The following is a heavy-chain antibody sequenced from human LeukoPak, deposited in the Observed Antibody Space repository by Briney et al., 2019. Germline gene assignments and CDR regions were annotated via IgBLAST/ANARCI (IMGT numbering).Heavy chain of an antibody. CDR1: GYSISNGYY. J-gene: IGHJ4*02. D-gene: IGHD1-1*01. CDR3: AGGHHWNDDYYFDY. CDR2: LYHSDSA. V-gene: IGHV4-38-2*01. Sequence: SETLSLTCAVSGYSISNGYYWVWIRQPPGRGLEWIGSLYHSDSAYYNTSLRSRVSMSVDTSKNQFSLTLSFVTAADTAVYYCAGGHHWNDDYYFDYWGQGTLVTVSS.